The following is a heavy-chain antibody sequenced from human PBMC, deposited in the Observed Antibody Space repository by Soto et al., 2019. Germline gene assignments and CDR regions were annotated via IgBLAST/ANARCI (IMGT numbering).Heavy chain of an antibody. Sequence: HPGGSLRLSCAASGFTVSSNYMSWVRQAPGKGLEWVSVIYSGGDTYYTDSVKGRFTVSRDKSTNTLYLQMNSLRAEDTAVYYCARVSIESDNCFDYWGQGTLVTVSS. V-gene: IGHV3-53*01. CDR3: ARVSIESDNCFDY. CDR2: IYSGGDT. J-gene: IGHJ4*02. CDR1: GFTVSSNY.